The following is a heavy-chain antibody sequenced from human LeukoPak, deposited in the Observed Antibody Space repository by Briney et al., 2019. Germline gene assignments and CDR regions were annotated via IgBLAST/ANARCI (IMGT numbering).Heavy chain of an antibody. CDR1: GGSISSGDYY. CDR2: IYYSGST. Sequence: SETLSLTCTVSGGSISSGDYYWSWIRQPPGKGLEWIGYIYYSGSTYYNPSLKSRVTISVDTSKNQFSLKLSSVTAADTAVYYCARSKRITIFGVVTGPPWLDYWGQGTLVTVSS. V-gene: IGHV4-30-4*01. CDR3: ARSKRITIFGVVTGPPWLDY. D-gene: IGHD3-3*01. J-gene: IGHJ4*02.